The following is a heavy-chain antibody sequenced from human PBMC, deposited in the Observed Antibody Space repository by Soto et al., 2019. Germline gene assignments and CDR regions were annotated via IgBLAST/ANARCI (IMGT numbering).Heavy chain of an antibody. CDR3: ARRALAGHWFDA. CDR2: MSPHSGNT. CDR1: GYHFSSYD. V-gene: IGHV1-8*01. J-gene: IGHJ5*02. D-gene: IGHD6-19*01. Sequence: QVQLVQSGAEVKKPGASVKVSCKASGYHFSSYDINWVRQAAGQGLEWMGWMSPHSGNTGSPQKLQGGVTMTRNSSISTAYMELSSLSSEDTAVYYCARRALAGHWFDAWGQGTLVSVSS.